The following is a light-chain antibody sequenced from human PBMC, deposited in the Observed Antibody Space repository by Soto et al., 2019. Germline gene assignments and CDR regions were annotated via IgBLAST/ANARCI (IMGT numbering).Light chain of an antibody. CDR1: KLGNKY. CDR3: QAWDSSTDYV. V-gene: IGLV3-1*01. Sequence: SSELTQPPSVSVSPGHTASITCSGDKLGNKYACWYQQKPGQSPVLVIYQDSKRPSGIPERFSGSNSGNTATLTISGTQAMDEADYYCQAWDSSTDYVFGTGTKLTVL. J-gene: IGLJ1*01. CDR2: QDS.